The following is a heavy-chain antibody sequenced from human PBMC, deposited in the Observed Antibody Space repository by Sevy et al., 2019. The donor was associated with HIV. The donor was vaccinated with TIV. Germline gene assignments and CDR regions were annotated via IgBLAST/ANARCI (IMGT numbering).Heavy chain of an antibody. J-gene: IGHJ6*02. Sequence: GGSLRLSCVGSGISISSHWMNWVRQSPGKGLEWVANINQDGSDIYYVDSVKGRFTISRENAKNSGYLQMDSLRGEDGGVYYCAGAIGVWGQGTTVTVSS. V-gene: IGHV3-7*01. CDR3: AGAIGV. CDR2: INQDGSDI. CDR1: GISISSHW. D-gene: IGHD2-21*01.